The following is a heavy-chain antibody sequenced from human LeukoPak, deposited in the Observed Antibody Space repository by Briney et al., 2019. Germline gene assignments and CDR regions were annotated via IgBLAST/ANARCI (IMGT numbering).Heavy chain of an antibody. V-gene: IGHV3-74*01. CDR2: INSDGSST. J-gene: IGHJ4*02. CDR3: AIYSSGWFSPGHYFDY. Sequence: PLGGSLRLSCAASGFTFSSYWMHWVRQAPGKGLVWVSRINSDGSSTSYADSVKGRFTISRDNAKNTLYLQMNSLRAEDTAVYYCAIYSSGWFSPGHYFDYWGQGTLVTVSS. CDR1: GFTFSSYW. D-gene: IGHD6-19*01.